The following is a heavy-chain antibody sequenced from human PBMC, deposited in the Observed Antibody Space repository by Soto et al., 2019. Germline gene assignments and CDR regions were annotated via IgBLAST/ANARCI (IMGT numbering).Heavy chain of an antibody. D-gene: IGHD6-13*01. J-gene: IGHJ4*02. Sequence: QVQLVESGGGVVQPGRSLRLSCAASGFTFSSYAMHWVRQAPGKGLEWVAVISYDGSNKYYADSVKGRFTISRDNSKNTLYLQMNSLRAEDPAVYYCARDRIYSSSWYDYWGQGTLVTVSS. CDR1: GFTFSSYA. CDR3: ARDRIYSSSWYDY. V-gene: IGHV3-30-3*01. CDR2: ISYDGSNK.